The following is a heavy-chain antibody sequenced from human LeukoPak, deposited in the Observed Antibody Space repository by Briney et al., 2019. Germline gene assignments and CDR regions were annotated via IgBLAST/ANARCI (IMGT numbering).Heavy chain of an antibody. CDR2: ISGRTDST. D-gene: IGHD3-22*01. CDR1: GITFDDYA. J-gene: IGHJ4*02. V-gene: IGHV3-23*01. Sequence: PGGSLRLSCAASGITFDDYAMHWVRQAPGKGLEWVSVISGRTDSTYYADSVRGRFTISRDNSKNTLSLQMNSLRVEDTAVYYCAKDDWDDSSAYDYWGQGTLVTVSS. CDR3: AKDDWDDSSAYDY.